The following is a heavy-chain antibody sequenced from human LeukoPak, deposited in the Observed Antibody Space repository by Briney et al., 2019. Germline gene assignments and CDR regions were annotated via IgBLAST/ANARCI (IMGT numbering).Heavy chain of an antibody. V-gene: IGHV4-4*07. Sequence: LETLSLTCTVSGGSISSYYWSWIRQPAGKGLEWIGRIYTSGSTNYNPPLKSRVTMSVDTSKNQFSLKLSSVTAADTAVYYCARGVKDGYNFYYFDYWGQGTLVTVSS. CDR2: IYTSGST. D-gene: IGHD5-24*01. CDR1: GGSISSYY. CDR3: ARGVKDGYNFYYFDY. J-gene: IGHJ4*02.